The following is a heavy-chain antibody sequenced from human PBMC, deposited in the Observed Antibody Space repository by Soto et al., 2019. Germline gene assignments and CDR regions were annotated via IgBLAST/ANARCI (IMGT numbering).Heavy chain of an antibody. Sequence: SVKVSCKASGGTFSSYAISWVRQAPGQGLEWMGGIIPIFGTANYAQKFQGRVTITADESTSTAYMELSSLRSEDTAVYYCARRATEYCGGDCYAFDIWGQGTMVTVSS. CDR1: GGTFSSYA. CDR2: IIPIFGTA. CDR3: ARRATEYCGGDCYAFDI. J-gene: IGHJ3*02. V-gene: IGHV1-69*13. D-gene: IGHD2-21*02.